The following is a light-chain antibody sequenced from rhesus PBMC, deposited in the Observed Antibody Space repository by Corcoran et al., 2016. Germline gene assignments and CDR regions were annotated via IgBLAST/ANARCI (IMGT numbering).Light chain of an antibody. CDR3: SSDVGSHTYV. V-gene: IGLV2-32*02. CDR2: EVI. Sequence: QPGLTQPRSLTGSTEPSVIIPCTSTSGDIGLYKYFSWYQQHPGTAPKLMIYEVIERPSGVSDRFSGSKSGNTASLTISGLQAEDEADYFCSSDVGSHTYVFGSGTRLTVL. J-gene: IGLJ1*01. CDR1: SGDIGLYKY.